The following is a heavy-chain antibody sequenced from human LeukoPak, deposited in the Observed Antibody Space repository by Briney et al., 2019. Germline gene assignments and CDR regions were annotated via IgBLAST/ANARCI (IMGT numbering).Heavy chain of an antibody. V-gene: IGHV3-30-3*01. CDR3: ARATMIRGIFFDY. CDR1: GFTFSSYP. J-gene: IGHJ4*02. CDR2: ISYDGSSK. D-gene: IGHD3-10*01. Sequence: GGSLRLSCAASGFTFSSYPMHWVRQAPGKGLEWVAVISYDGSSKYYADPVKGRFTISRDNSKNTLYLQMNILRAEDTAVYYCARATMIRGIFFDYWGQGTLVTVSS.